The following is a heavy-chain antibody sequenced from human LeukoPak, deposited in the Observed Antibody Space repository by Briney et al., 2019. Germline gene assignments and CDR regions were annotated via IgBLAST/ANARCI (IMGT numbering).Heavy chain of an antibody. CDR2: IIPIFGTA. J-gene: IGHJ6*02. CDR3: AIREMGQEQAYCGGDCYPYYYYGMDV. CDR1: GGTFSSYA. D-gene: IGHD2-21*02. Sequence: GSSVKVSCKASGGTFSSYAISWVRQAPGQGLEWMGGIIPIFGTANYAQKFQGRVTITADESTSTAYMELSSLRSEDTAVYYCAIREMGQEQAYCGGDCYPYYYYGMDVWGQGTTVTVSS. V-gene: IGHV1-69*01.